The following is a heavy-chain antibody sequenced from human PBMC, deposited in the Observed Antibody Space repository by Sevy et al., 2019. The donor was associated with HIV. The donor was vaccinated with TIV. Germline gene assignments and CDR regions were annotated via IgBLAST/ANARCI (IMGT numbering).Heavy chain of an antibody. D-gene: IGHD6-13*01. CDR1: GFTFGDYC. Sequence: GGSLRLSCTASGFTFGDYCMSWVRQAPGKGLEWVAFLKSDVYGGTVDHAGSVRGRFVISRDDSKTIAYLQMNDLKTEVTGVYYCTRWKAAQSIFDYWGQGALVTVSS. V-gene: IGHV3-49*04. CDR2: LKSDVYGGTV. J-gene: IGHJ4*02. CDR3: TRWKAAQSIFDY.